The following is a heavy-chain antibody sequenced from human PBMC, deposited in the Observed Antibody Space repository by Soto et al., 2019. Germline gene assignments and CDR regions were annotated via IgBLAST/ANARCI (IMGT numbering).Heavy chain of an antibody. D-gene: IGHD3-10*01. J-gene: IGHJ4*02. CDR2: IYYSGST. CDR3: ASAPEYYYGSGNYY. CDR1: GGSISSGDYY. V-gene: IGHV4-30-4*01. Sequence: SETLSLTCTVSGGSISSGDYYWSWIRQPPGKGLEWIGYIYYSGSTYYNPSLKSRVTISVDTSKNQFSLKLSSVTAADTAVYYCASAPEYYYGSGNYYWGQGTLVTV.